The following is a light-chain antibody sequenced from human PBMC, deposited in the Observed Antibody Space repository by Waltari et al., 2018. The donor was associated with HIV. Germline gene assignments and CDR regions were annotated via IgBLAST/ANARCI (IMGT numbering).Light chain of an antibody. CDR3: QTWGTGIQV. Sequence: QLVLTQSPSASASLGASVKLTCTLSSGHTNYAIAWHQQQPEKGPRYLMNLKSDGSHSKGDGSPDRFSGSSSGAGRYLTISSLQSEDEADYYCQTWGTGIQVFGGGTKLTVL. V-gene: IGLV4-69*02. CDR2: LKSDGSH. CDR1: SGHTNYA. J-gene: IGLJ3*02.